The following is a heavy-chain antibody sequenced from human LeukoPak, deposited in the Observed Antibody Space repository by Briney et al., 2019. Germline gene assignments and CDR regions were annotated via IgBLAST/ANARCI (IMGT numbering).Heavy chain of an antibody. CDR3: ARGALRYFDWSSRGLDY. J-gene: IGHJ4*02. D-gene: IGHD3-9*01. Sequence: ASVKVSCKASGYTFTSYYMHWVRQAPGQGLEWMGIINPSGGSTSYAQKFQGRVTMTRDTSTSTVYMELSSLRSEDTAVYYCARGALRYFDWSSRGLDYWGQGNLVTVSS. CDR1: GYTFTSYY. CDR2: INPSGGST. V-gene: IGHV1-46*01.